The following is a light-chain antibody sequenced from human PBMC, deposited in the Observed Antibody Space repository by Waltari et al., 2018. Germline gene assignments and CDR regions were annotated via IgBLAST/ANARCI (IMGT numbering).Light chain of an antibody. CDR2: DAS. CDR3: QQHDNLPYT. Sequence: EIVLTQSPATLSLSPGVRATLSCRASQNIGDYLAWYQQKPGQPPRLLISDASVRATGVPARFSGGGSGTDFTLTISSLEPEDSAIYYCQQHDNLPYTFGQGTKLEIK. V-gene: IGKV3-11*01. CDR1: QNIGDY. J-gene: IGKJ2*01.